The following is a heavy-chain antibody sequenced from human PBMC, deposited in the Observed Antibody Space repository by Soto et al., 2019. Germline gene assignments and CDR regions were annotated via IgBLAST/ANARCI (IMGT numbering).Heavy chain of an antibody. V-gene: IGHV1-18*01. CDR3: ARDYCSSTSCYQIPRWFDP. Sequence: GASVKVSCKASGYTFTSYGISWVRQAPGQGLEWMGWISAYNGNTNYAQKLQGRVTMTTDTSTSTAYMELRSLRSDDTAVYYCARDYCSSTSCYQIPRWFDPWGQRTLVTVSS. CDR2: ISAYNGNT. CDR1: GYTFTSYG. D-gene: IGHD2-2*01. J-gene: IGHJ5*02.